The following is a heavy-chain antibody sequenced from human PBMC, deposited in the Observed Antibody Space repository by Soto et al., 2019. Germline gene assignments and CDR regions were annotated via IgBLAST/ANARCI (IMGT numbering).Heavy chain of an antibody. V-gene: IGHV5-51*01. D-gene: IGHD3-3*01. CDR3: ARGGVSTRTFDY. CDR1: GYNFAVYW. CDR2: IYPSDSDT. J-gene: IGHJ4*02. Sequence: GESLKISCNGAGYNFAVYWIALVRQMPGKGLELMGIIYPSDSDTRYRPSFQGQVTISADKSISSAYLQWSSLRASDTAMYYCARGGVSTRTFDYWGQGTPVTVSS.